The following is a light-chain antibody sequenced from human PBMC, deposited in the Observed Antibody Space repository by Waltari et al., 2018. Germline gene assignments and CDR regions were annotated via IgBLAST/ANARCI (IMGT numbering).Light chain of an antibody. J-gene: IGLJ3*02. Sequence: QSALTQPASVSGSPGQSITISCTGTSSDVGGYNYFPWYQQHPGKAPKLMIYDVSKRPSGVSNRFSGSKSGNTASLTISGLQAEDEADYYCSSYTSSSTLNWVFGGGTKLTVL. CDR1: SSDVGGYNY. V-gene: IGLV2-14*01. CDR2: DVS. CDR3: SSYTSSSTLNWV.